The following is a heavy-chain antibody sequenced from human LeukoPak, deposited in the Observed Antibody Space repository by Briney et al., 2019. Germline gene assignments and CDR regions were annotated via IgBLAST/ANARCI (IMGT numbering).Heavy chain of an antibody. V-gene: IGHV4-61*02. D-gene: IGHD3-22*01. CDR3: ARDPGDYYDSSGFFDY. CDR2: IYTSGST. J-gene: IGHJ4*02. CDR1: VGSISSGSYY. Sequence: PSQTLSLTCTVSVGSISSGSYYWSWIRQPAGKGLEWIGRIYTSGSTNYNPALKSRVTISVDTSKNQFSLKLSSVTAADTAVYYCARDPGDYYDSSGFFDYWGQGTLVTVSS.